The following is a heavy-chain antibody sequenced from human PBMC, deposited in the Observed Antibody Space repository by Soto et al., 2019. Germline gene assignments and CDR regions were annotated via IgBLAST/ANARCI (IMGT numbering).Heavy chain of an antibody. CDR3: AHSDRRRFLDS. D-gene: IGHD3-16*01. CDR2: IYWDDDK. Sequence: QITLKESGPTLVTPTQTLTLICTFSGFSLSTSGVGVSWIRQPPGKALEWLAVIYWDDDKRYSPSLKNRLTVTKDTSKNKVVLKLTTMDPVHTATYYWAHSDRRRFLDSWGQGTLVTVSS. J-gene: IGHJ4*02. V-gene: IGHV2-5*02. CDR1: GFSLSTSGVG.